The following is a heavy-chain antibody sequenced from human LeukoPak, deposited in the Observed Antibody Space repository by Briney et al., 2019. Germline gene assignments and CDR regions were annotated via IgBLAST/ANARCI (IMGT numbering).Heavy chain of an antibody. V-gene: IGHV4-39*07. J-gene: IGHJ5*02. D-gene: IGHD3-10*01. CDR1: GGSISSSSYY. CDR3: ARDHSGSYYNR. CDR2: IYYSGST. Sequence: SETLSLTCTVSGGSISSSSYYWGWIRQPPGKGLDWIGSIYYSGSTHYNPSLKSRVTISVDTSKNQFSLKLSSVTAADTAVYYCARDHSGSYYNRWGQGTLVTVSS.